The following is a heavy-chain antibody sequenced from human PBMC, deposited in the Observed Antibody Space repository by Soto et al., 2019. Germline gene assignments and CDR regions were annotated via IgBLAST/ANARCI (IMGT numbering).Heavy chain of an antibody. CDR2: ISWNADTI. CDR3: AKGQTGSSASPFDY. J-gene: IGHJ4*02. D-gene: IGHD1-26*01. CDR1: EFTFKDFG. Sequence: PGGSLRLSCVGSSSEFTFKDFGMHWVRQAPGKGLEWVSGISWNADTIVYADSVKGRFTISRDNAKKSLYLQMNSLRAEDTAFYYCAKGQTGSSASPFDYWGQGTLVTVSS. V-gene: IGHV3-9*01.